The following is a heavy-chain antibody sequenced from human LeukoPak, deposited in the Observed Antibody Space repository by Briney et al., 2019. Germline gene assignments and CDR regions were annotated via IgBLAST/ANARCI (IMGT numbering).Heavy chain of an antibody. V-gene: IGHV4-39*07. CDR3: ARVLGYCSGGSCGYDAFDI. Sequence: SETLSLTCTVSGGSISSSSYYWGWIRQPPGKGLEWIGSIYYSGSTYYNPSLKSRVTISVDTSKNQFSLKLSSVTAADTAVYYCARVLGYCSGGSCGYDAFDIWGQGTMVTVSS. CDR1: GGSISSSSYY. J-gene: IGHJ3*02. D-gene: IGHD2-15*01. CDR2: IYYSGST.